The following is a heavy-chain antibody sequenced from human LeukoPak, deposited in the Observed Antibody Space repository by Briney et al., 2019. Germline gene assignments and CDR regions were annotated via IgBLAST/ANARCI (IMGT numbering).Heavy chain of an antibody. V-gene: IGHV3-23*01. CDR2: ISGSGVMT. D-gene: IGHD1-26*01. CDR1: GFTFSDYA. J-gene: IGHJ4*02. Sequence: GGSLRLSCATSGFTFSDYAMTWVRQAPGKGLEWVATISGSGVMTYYADSVKGRFTVSGDNSKNTVYLQMSSLTAADTAVYYCAKDRSIGTYYTFDHWGQGTLVTVSS. CDR3: AKDRSIGTYYTFDH.